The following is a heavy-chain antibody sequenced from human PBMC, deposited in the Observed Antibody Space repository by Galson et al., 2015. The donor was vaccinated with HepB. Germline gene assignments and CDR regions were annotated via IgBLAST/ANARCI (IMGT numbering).Heavy chain of an antibody. V-gene: IGHV3-23*01. CDR1: GFTFSSYG. CDR3: AKSTFYGSGSYYTPHAAFDI. Sequence: SLRLSCAASGFTFSSYGMTWVRQAPGKGLEWVSSINDSPTTTYYADSVKGRFTTSRDNSKNTLYLQMNSLRAEDTAVYYCAKSTFYGSGSYYTPHAAFDIWGQGTMVTVSS. J-gene: IGHJ3*02. D-gene: IGHD3-10*01. CDR2: INDSPTTT.